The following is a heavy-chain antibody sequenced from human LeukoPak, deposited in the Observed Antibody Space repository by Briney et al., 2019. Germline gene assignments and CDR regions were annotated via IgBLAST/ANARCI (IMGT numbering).Heavy chain of an antibody. CDR3: ARHLYTSMSPFDY. CDR2: VSYIGNT. Sequence: SETLPLTCTVSGGSIGTSYWSWIRQPPGKGLEWIGYVSYIGNTNYNPSLKSRVTVSVDSSKNQFSLKLSSVTAADTAVYCCARHLYTSMSPFDYWRQGTLVTVSS. J-gene: IGHJ4*02. CDR1: GGSIGTSY. V-gene: IGHV4-59*08. D-gene: IGHD5-18*01.